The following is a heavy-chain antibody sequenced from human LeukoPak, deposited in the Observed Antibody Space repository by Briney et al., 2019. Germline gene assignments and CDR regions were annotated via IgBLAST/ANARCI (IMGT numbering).Heavy chain of an antibody. V-gene: IGHV3-30-3*01. CDR3: ARAVSSGYYNFYFDY. J-gene: IGHJ4*02. D-gene: IGHD3-3*01. CDR2: ISYDGSNK. Sequence: GGSLRLSCAASGFTFSSYAMHWVRQAPGKGLEWVAVISYDGSNKYYADSVKGRYTISRDNSKNTLYLQMNSLRAEDTAVYYCARAVSSGYYNFYFDYWGQGTLVTVSS. CDR1: GFTFSSYA.